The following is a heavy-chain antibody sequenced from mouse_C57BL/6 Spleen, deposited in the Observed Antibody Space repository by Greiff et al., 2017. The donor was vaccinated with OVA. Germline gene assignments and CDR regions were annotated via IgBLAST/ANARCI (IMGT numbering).Heavy chain of an antibody. V-gene: IGHV1-26*01. CDR3: ARVDGYYFDY. CDR2: INPNNGGT. Sequence: VQLQQSGPELVKPGASVKISCKASGYTFTDYYMNWVKQSHGKSLEWIGDINPNNGGTSYNQKFKGKATLTVDKSSSTAYMELRSLTSEDSADYYCARVDGYYFDYWGQGTTLTVSS. D-gene: IGHD2-3*01. CDR1: GYTFTDYY. J-gene: IGHJ2*01.